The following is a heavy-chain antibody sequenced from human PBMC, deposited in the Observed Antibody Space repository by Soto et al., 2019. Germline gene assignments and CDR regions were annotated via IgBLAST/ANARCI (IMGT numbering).Heavy chain of an antibody. Sequence: GEYLKVSCRGHENNFTTFWINWVRQMPGRGLEWVGRIDPDDSHTDYSPSLRGHVTISCDKSINTAYLEWGSLKASDSAMYYCATWMTLSGWGQGT. D-gene: IGHD2-2*03. CDR1: ENNFTTFW. CDR3: ATWMTLSG. J-gene: IGHJ1*01. V-gene: IGHV5-10-1*01. CDR2: IDPDDSHT.